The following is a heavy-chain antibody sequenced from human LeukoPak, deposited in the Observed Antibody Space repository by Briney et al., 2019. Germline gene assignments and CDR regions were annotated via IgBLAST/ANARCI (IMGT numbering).Heavy chain of an antibody. Sequence: SVEVSCKASGGTSNSHAISWVRQAPGQGLEWMGRIIPNLGTTNRAQNFQDRVTLTADKSTNTAYMELTSLTSDDTAVYYCATTNDGGGYQWGDFFDFWGQGTLVTVSS. CDR3: ATTNDGGGYQWGDFFDF. CDR1: GGTSNSHA. J-gene: IGHJ4*02. CDR2: IIPNLGTT. D-gene: IGHD3-22*01. V-gene: IGHV1-69*04.